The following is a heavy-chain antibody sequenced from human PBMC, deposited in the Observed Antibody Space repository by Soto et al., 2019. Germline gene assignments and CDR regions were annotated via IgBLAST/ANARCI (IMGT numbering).Heavy chain of an antibody. J-gene: IGHJ4*02. CDR1: GFTFSSYA. Sequence: GGSLRLSCAASGFTFSSYAMSWVRQAPGKGLEWVSAISGSGGSTYYADSVKGRFTISRDNSKNTLYLQMNSLRAEDTAVYYCAKTGIFPRKPYSFDYWGQGTLVTVSS. V-gene: IGHV3-23*01. CDR2: ISGSGGST. CDR3: AKTGIFPRKPYSFDY.